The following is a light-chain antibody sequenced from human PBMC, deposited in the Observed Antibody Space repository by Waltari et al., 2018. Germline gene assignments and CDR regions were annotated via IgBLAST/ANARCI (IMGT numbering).Light chain of an antibody. CDR1: QTVFYSSTNKNY. CDR3: QQYYSTPPT. CDR2: WAS. V-gene: IGKV4-1*01. J-gene: IGKJ2*01. Sequence: DIVMTQSPDSLAVSLGEGATVNCKSSQTVFYSSTNKNYLAGYQQKTGQPPKLLLYWASTRESGVPDRFSGGESETDFTLTISSLQAEDVAVYYCQQYYSTPPTFGQGTKLEI.